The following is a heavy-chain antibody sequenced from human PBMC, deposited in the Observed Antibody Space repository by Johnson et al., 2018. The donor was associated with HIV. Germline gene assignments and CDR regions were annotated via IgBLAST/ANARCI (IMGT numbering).Heavy chain of an antibody. J-gene: IGHJ3*02. D-gene: IGHD3-22*01. CDR2: FFGGDGT. Sequence: VQLVESGGGLVQPGGSLRLSCAASGFTVSSYYMTWVRQAPGKGLEWVSVFFGGDGTYYAASVKGRFTISRDNSKNTLYLQMKRLRAEDTAVYYCAKGMYYYDSSGYYLDAFDIWGQGTMVTVSS. CDR1: GFTVSSYY. V-gene: IGHV3-66*01. CDR3: AKGMYYYDSSGYYLDAFDI.